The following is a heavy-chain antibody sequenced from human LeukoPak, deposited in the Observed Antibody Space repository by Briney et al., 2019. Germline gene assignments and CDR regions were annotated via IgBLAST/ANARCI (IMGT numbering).Heavy chain of an antibody. CDR3: ARVTGSYMDY. V-gene: IGHV4-59*08. D-gene: IGHD3-10*01. Sequence: PSETLSLTCAVSAASISNYYWSWIRQAPGKGLEWIGYIYYSGSTNYNPSLKSRVTISVDTSKNQFSLKLSSVTAADTAVYYCARVTGSYMDYWGQGTLVTVSS. J-gene: IGHJ4*02. CDR2: IYYSGST. CDR1: AASISNYY.